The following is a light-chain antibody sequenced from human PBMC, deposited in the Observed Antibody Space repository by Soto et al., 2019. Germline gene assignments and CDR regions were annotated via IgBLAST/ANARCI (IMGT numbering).Light chain of an antibody. CDR3: QQYESYPLT. V-gene: IGKV1-5*03. CDR1: QSISGW. CDR2: SAS. J-gene: IGKJ4*01. Sequence: DIQMTQSPSTLSASVGDRVTITCRASQSISGWLAWYRQKPGKAPELLIYSASTLETGVPSRFSGSGSGTEFTLTVSSLQSDDFATYYCQQYESYPLTFGGGTKVDIK.